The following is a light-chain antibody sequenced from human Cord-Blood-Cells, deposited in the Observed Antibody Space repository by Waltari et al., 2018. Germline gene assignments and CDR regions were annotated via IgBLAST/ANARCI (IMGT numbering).Light chain of an antibody. Sequence: EIVLTQSPGTLSLSPGERVTLSCRASQSVSSSYLAWYQQKPGQAPRLLIYGASSRATGIPDRFSGSGSGTDFTLAISRLEPEDFAVYYCQQYGSSMYTLGQGTKLEIK. CDR3: QQYGSSMYT. CDR2: GAS. J-gene: IGKJ2*01. CDR1: QSVSSSY. V-gene: IGKV3-20*01.